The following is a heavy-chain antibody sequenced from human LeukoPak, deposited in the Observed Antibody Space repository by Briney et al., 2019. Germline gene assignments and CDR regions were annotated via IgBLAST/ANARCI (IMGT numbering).Heavy chain of an antibody. CDR3: ARGHYDFWSGYFHYFDY. CDR1: GGSISSYY. J-gene: IGHJ4*02. D-gene: IGHD3-3*01. Sequence: SETLSLTCTVSGGSISSYYWSWIRQPPGKGLEWIGYIYYSGSTNYNSSLKSRVTISVDTSKNQFSLKLSSVTAADTAVYYCARGHYDFWSGYFHYFDYWGQGTLVTVSS. V-gene: IGHV4-59*01. CDR2: IYYSGST.